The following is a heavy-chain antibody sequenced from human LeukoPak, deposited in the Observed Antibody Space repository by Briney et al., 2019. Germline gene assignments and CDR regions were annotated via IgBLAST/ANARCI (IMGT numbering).Heavy chain of an antibody. D-gene: IGHD5-12*01. J-gene: IGHJ4*02. CDR2: IPYDASNK. Sequence: PPGRSLRLSCAASGFTFSSYAMHWARQAPGKGLEWVAVIPYDASNKYDADSVKGRFTISRDNSKNTLYLQMNSLRVEDTAVYYCARASRGYSGYEGLDYWGQGTVVTVSS. V-gene: IGHV3-30-3*01. CDR3: ARASRGYSGYEGLDY. CDR1: GFTFSSYA.